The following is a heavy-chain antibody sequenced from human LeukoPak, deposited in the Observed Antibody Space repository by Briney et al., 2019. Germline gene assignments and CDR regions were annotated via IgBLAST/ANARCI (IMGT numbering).Heavy chain of an antibody. Sequence: QAGGSLRPSCAASGFTFNNYWMSWVRQAPGKGLEWVANIKQDGSEKYYVDSVKGRFTISRDNAKNSLHLQMNSLRAEDTAVYYCARGRAWHDAFDIWGQGTSVTVSS. J-gene: IGHJ3*02. V-gene: IGHV3-7*01. CDR3: ARGRAWHDAFDI. CDR1: GFTFNNYW. CDR2: IKQDGSEK.